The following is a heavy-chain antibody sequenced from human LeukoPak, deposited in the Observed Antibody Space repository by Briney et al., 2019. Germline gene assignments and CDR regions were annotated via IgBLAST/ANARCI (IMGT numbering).Heavy chain of an antibody. CDR1: GFTFSAYG. CDR3: AKHWSYCSTTSCFFNYYYYMDV. J-gene: IGHJ6*03. Sequence: GGSLRLSCAASGFTFSAYGMSWVRQSPRKGLEWVSGVSGADGTTYYADSVKGRFTISRDDSKSTLYLQMNNLRAEDTAVYYCAKHWSYCSTTSCFFNYYYYMDVWGKGTTVTVSS. CDR2: VSGADGTT. V-gene: IGHV3-23*01. D-gene: IGHD2-2*01.